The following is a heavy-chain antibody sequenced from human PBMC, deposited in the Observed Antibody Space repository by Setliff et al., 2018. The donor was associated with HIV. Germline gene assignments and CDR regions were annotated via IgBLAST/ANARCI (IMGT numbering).Heavy chain of an antibody. CDR1: GYSISSGYY. V-gene: IGHV4-38-2*02. D-gene: IGHD5-18*01. CDR3: ARELTVDADMVTRWFDP. Sequence: LSLTCTVSGYSISSGYYWGWIRQPPGKGLEWIGEIIHSGSINYNPSLRSRVTMSLDTSKNNFSLKLSSVTAADTAVYYCARELTVDADMVTRWFDPWGQGTLVTVSS. J-gene: IGHJ5*02. CDR2: IIHSGSI.